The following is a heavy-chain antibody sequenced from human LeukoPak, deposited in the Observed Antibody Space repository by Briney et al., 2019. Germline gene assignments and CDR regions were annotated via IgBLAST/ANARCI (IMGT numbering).Heavy chain of an antibody. V-gene: IGHV3-30-3*01. CDR3: ARFTDSSSWFTNWFDP. CDR2: ISYDGSNK. Sequence: GGSLRLPCAASGFTFSSYAMHWVRQAPGKGLEWVAVISYDGSNKYYADSVKGRFTISRDNSKNTLYLQMNSLRAEDTAVYYCARFTDSSSWFTNWFDPWGQGTLVTVSS. D-gene: IGHD6-13*01. CDR1: GFTFSSYA. J-gene: IGHJ5*02.